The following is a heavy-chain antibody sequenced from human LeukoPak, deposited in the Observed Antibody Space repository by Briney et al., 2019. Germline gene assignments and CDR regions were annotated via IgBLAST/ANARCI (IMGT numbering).Heavy chain of an antibody. CDR3: AKGIVVPAAIGPFYGMDV. J-gene: IGHJ6*02. CDR2: IKQDGSEK. D-gene: IGHD2-2*02. Sequence: PGGSLRLSCAASGFTFSSYWMSWVRQAPGKGLEWVANIKQDGSEKYYVDSVKGRFTISRDNSKNTLYLQMNSLRAEDTAVYYCAKGIVVPAAIGPFYGMDVWGQGTTVTVSS. CDR1: GFTFSSYW. V-gene: IGHV3-7*01.